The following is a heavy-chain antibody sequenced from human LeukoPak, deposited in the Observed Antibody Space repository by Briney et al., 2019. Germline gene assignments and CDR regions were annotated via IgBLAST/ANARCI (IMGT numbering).Heavy chain of an antibody. Sequence: PGGSLRLSCAASGFTFSSYSMNWVRQAPGKGLEWVSSISSSSSYIYYADSVKGRFTISRDNAKNSLYLQMNSLRAEDTAVYYCARIELPSPDFWSGYYTGGYFQHWGQGTLVTVSS. CDR2: ISSSSSYI. CDR3: ARIELPSPDFWSGYYTGGYFQH. D-gene: IGHD3-3*01. J-gene: IGHJ1*01. V-gene: IGHV3-21*01. CDR1: GFTFSSYS.